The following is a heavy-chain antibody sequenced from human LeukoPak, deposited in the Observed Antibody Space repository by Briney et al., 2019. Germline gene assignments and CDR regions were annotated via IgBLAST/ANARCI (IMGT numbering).Heavy chain of an antibody. V-gene: IGHV3-21*01. D-gene: IGHD2-2*01. Sequence: GGSLRLSCAASGFTFSSYSMNWVRQAPGKGLEWVSSISSSSSYIYYADSVKGRFTISRDNAKNSLYLQMNSLRAEDTAVYYCARDGYQLPNYYYCMDVWGKGTTVTVSS. J-gene: IGHJ6*03. CDR2: ISSSSSYI. CDR3: ARDGYQLPNYYYCMDV. CDR1: GFTFSSYS.